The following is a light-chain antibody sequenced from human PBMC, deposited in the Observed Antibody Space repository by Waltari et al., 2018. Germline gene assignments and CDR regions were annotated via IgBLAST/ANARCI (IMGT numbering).Light chain of an antibody. V-gene: IGLV1-40*01. CDR3: QSYDTSLSVV. J-gene: IGLJ2*01. CDR2: GTS. Sequence: QSVLTQPPSVSGAPGQTVSISRTGTRSHLAPGYPVHWYQQHPGKPPKLLIYGTSTRPPGVPDRFFGSQSGTSASLAITALQAEDEAEYYCQSYDTSLSVVFGGGTKLTVL. CDR1: RSHLAPGYP.